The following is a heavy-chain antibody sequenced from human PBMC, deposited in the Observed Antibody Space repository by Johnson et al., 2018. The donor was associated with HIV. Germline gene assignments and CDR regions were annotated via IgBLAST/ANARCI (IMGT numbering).Heavy chain of an antibody. CDR2: IKQDGSEK. D-gene: IGHD2-15*01. CDR1: GFTFSDYY. J-gene: IGHJ3*02. Sequence: VQLVESGGGLVKPGGSLRLSCAASGFTFSDYYMSWVRQAPGKGLEWVANIKQDGSEKYYVDSVKGRFTISRDNSKNTLYLQMNSLRAEDTAVYYCARDQFMSGGYCSGYFAFDIW. V-gene: IGHV3-7*01. CDR3: ARDQFMSGGYCSGYFAFDI.